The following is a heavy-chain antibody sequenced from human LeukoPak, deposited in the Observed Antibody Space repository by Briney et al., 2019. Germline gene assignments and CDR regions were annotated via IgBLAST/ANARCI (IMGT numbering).Heavy chain of an antibody. Sequence: GGSLRLSCAASGFTFSSYGMHWVRQAPGKGLEWVAFIRYDGSNKYYADSVKGRFTISRGNAKNSLYLQMNSLRAEDTAVYYCARDGEAYCGGDCYYGPLGYWGQGTLVTVSS. CDR1: GFTFSSYG. J-gene: IGHJ4*02. V-gene: IGHV3-30*02. D-gene: IGHD2-21*01. CDR2: IRYDGSNK. CDR3: ARDGEAYCGGDCYYGPLGY.